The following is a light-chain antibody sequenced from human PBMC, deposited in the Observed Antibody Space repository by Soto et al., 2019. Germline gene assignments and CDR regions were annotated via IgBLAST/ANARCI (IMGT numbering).Light chain of an antibody. CDR1: SGHSSYA. J-gene: IGLJ2*01. V-gene: IGLV4-69*01. CDR2: LNSDGSH. Sequence: QPVLTQSPSASASLGASVKLTCTLSSGHSSYAIAWHQQQPEKGPRYLMKLNSDGSHNKGDGIPDRFSGSSSGAERYLTISRLQSEDEADYYCQSWGTDFSGVFGGGTKLTVL. CDR3: QSWGTDFSGV.